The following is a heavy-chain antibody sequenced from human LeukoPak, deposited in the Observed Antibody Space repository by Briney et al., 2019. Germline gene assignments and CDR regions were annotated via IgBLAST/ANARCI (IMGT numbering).Heavy chain of an antibody. V-gene: IGHV3-48*03. CDR2: ISSSGSTI. CDR1: GFTFSSYE. J-gene: IGHJ4*02. CDR3: ARGRYCSGGSCYSVGFDY. D-gene: IGHD2-15*01. Sequence: GGSLRLSXAASGFTFSSYEMNWVRQAPGKGLEWVTYISSSGSTIYYADSVKGRFTISRDNAKNSLYLQMNSLRAEDTAVYYCARGRYCSGGSCYSVGFDYWGQGTLVTVSS.